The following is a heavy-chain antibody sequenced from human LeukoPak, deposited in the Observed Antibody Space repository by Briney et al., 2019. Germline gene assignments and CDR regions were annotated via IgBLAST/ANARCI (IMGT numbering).Heavy chain of an antibody. CDR2: INHSGST. V-gene: IGHV4-34*01. J-gene: IGHJ4*02. CDR1: GGSFSGYY. D-gene: IGHD2-2*02. CDR3: ARHGPLGYCSSTSCYSRTASIDY. Sequence: SETLSLTCAVYGGSFSGYYWSWIRQPPGKGLEWIGEINHSGSTNYNPSLKSRVTISVDTSKNQFSLKLSSVTAADTAVYYCARHGPLGYCSSTSCYSRTASIDYWGQGTLVTVSS.